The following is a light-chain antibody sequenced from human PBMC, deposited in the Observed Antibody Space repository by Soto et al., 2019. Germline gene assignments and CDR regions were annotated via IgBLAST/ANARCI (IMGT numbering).Light chain of an antibody. V-gene: IGLV2-14*01. CDR1: NSDAGGHNY. CDR2: EVS. CDR3: SSFSSTSTLYV. J-gene: IGLJ1*01. Sequence: QSVLTQPASVSGSPGQSITISCTGTNSDAGGHNYVSWYQHHPGKAPKLMIYEVSYRPSGVSNRFSGSKSGNTASLTISGLQADDEADYHCSSFSSTSTLYVFGTGTKLTVL.